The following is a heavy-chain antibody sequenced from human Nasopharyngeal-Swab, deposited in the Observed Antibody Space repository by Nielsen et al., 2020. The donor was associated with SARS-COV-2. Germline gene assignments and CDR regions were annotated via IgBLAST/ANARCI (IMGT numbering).Heavy chain of an antibody. V-gene: IGHV4-59*01. Sequence: WIRQPPGKGLEWIGNIHHSGSTNYNPSLKSRVTISVDTPKNQFSLKLSSVTAADTAVYYCARGERNYDFWSGYYTAGVDYYYMDVWGKGTTVTVSS. D-gene: IGHD3-3*01. CDR3: ARGERNYDFWSGYYTAGVDYYYMDV. CDR2: IHHSGST. J-gene: IGHJ6*03.